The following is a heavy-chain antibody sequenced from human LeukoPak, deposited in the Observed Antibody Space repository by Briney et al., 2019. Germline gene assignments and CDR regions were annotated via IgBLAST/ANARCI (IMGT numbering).Heavy chain of an antibody. Sequence: GGSLRLSCAASGFTFSSYSMNWVRQAPGKGLEWVSYISSSSSTIYYADSVKGRFTISRDNAKNSPYLQMNSLRAEDTAVYYCAREVREDFWSAQDKFDYWGQGTLVTVSS. V-gene: IGHV3-48*01. J-gene: IGHJ4*02. D-gene: IGHD3-3*01. CDR2: ISSSSSTI. CDR3: AREVREDFWSAQDKFDY. CDR1: GFTFSSYS.